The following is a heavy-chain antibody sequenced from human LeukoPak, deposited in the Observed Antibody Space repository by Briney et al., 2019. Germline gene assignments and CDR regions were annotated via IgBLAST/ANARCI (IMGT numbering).Heavy chain of an antibody. V-gene: IGHV6-1*01. D-gene: IGHD3-16*01. CDR2: TYYRSKWSN. CDR3: ARAHDVIFDF. CDR1: GDSVSSTRAT. Sequence: SQTLSLTCAISGDSVSSTRATWNWLRHSPSRGLEWLGRTYYRSKWSNDYTVSVESRLTINPDTSKNHFSLQLNFVTPEDAAVYFCARAHDVIFDFWGQGTVVTVSS. J-gene: IGHJ4*02.